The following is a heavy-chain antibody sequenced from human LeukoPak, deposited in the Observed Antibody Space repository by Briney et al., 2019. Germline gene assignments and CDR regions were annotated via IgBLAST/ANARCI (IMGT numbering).Heavy chain of an antibody. Sequence: GESLKISCKGSGYSFTSYWIGWVRQMPGKGLEWMGIIYPGDSDTRYSPSFQGQVTISADKSISTAYLQWSSLKASETAMYYCARRETTVVEGIYSWFDPWGQGTLVTVSS. CDR3: ARRETTVVEGIYSWFDP. CDR1: GYSFTSYW. CDR2: IYPGDSDT. J-gene: IGHJ5*02. V-gene: IGHV5-51*01. D-gene: IGHD4-23*01.